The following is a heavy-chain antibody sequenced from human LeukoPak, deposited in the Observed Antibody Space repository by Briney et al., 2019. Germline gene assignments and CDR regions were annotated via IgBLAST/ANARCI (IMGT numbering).Heavy chain of an antibody. Sequence: GGSLKISCKGSGYSFTSSWIGWVRQMPGKGLEWMGIIYPGDPDTKYSPSFQGQVTISADKSISTAYLQWSSLKASDTAMYYCARRLHLGADYWGQGTLVTVSS. CDR2: IYPGDPDT. D-gene: IGHD3-16*01. V-gene: IGHV5-51*01. CDR1: GYSFTSSW. CDR3: ARRLHLGADY. J-gene: IGHJ4*02.